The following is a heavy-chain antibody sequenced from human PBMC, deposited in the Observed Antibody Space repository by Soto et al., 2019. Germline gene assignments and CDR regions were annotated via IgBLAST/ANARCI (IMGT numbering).Heavy chain of an antibody. D-gene: IGHD4-17*01. J-gene: IGHJ4*02. CDR3: AVTTGY. CDR1: GYTFTDYV. V-gene: IGHV1-8*01. CDR2: VSPDHGNA. Sequence: ASVKVSCKTSGYTFTDYVINWVRQAPGQGLEWMGWVSPDHGNAGYAQQFQGRVTMTSDTSISTVFMELTNLRSEDTAVYYRAVTTGYWGQGTKVTVS.